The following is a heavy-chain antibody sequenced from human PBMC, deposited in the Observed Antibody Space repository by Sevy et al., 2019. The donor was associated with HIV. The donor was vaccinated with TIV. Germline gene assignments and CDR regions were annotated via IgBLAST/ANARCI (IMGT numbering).Heavy chain of an antibody. Sequence: SETLSLTCTDSGGSISSYYWSWIRQPPGKGLEWIGYIYYSGSTNYNPSLKSRVTISVDTSKNQFSLKLSSVTAADTAVYYCARDGSYCSGGSCYAFDIWGQGTMVTVSS. CDR2: IYYSGST. J-gene: IGHJ3*02. CDR1: GGSISSYY. V-gene: IGHV4-59*01. D-gene: IGHD2-15*01. CDR3: ARDGSYCSGGSCYAFDI.